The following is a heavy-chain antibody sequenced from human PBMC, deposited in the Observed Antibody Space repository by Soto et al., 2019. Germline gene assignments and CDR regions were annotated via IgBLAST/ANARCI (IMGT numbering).Heavy chain of an antibody. CDR2: INPNSGGT. CDR1: GYTFTGYY. CDR3: ARGLKRDCRSTSCPGDYYYMDV. Sequence: QVQLVQSGAEVKKPGASVKVSCKASGYTFTGYYMHWVRQAPGQGLEWMGWINPNSGGTNYAQKFQGWVTMTRDTSISTAYMELSRLRSDDTAVYYCARGLKRDCRSTSCPGDYYYMDVWGKGTTVTVSS. V-gene: IGHV1-2*04. J-gene: IGHJ6*03. D-gene: IGHD2-2*01.